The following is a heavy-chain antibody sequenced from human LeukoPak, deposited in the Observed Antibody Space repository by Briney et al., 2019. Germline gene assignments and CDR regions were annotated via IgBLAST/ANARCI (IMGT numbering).Heavy chain of an antibody. D-gene: IGHD3-22*01. Sequence: PGGSLRLSCAASGFTFSSYSMNWVRQAPGKGLEWVSTISGSSDSRYYADSVKGRFTISRDNSKNTLYLQMSSLRAEDTAVYYCAKSRLSMTDAFDIWGQGTMVTVSS. CDR3: AKSRLSMTDAFDI. J-gene: IGHJ3*02. V-gene: IGHV3-23*01. CDR1: GFTFSSYS. CDR2: ISGSSDSR.